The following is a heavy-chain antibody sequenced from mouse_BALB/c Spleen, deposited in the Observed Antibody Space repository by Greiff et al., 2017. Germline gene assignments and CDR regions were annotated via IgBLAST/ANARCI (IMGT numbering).Heavy chain of an antibody. J-gene: IGHJ2*01. CDR3: ARLLRPNRDYFDY. Sequence: VQRVESGAELVRPGSSVKISCKASGYAFSSYWMNWVKQRPGQGLEWIGQIYPGDGDTNYNGKFKGKATLTADKSSSTAYMQLSSLTSEDSAVYFCARLLRPNRDYFDYWGQGTTLTVSS. CDR1: GYAFSSYW. V-gene: IGHV1-80*01. D-gene: IGHD1-2*01. CDR2: IYPGDGDT.